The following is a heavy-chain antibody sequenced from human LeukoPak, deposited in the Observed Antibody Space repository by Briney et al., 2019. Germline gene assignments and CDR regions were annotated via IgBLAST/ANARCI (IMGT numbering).Heavy chain of an antibody. J-gene: IGHJ3*02. Sequence: PSETLSLTCAVYGGSFSGYYWSWIRQPPGKGLEWIGEINHSGSTNYNPSLKSRVPISVDTSKNQFSLKLSSVTAADTAVYYCARGPNYAFDIWGQGTMATVSS. CDR2: INHSGST. CDR1: GGSFSGYY. CDR3: ARGPNYAFDI. V-gene: IGHV4-34*01. D-gene: IGHD5-24*01.